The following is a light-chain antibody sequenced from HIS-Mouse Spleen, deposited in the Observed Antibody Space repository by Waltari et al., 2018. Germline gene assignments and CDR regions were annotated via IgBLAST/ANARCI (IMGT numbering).Light chain of an antibody. CDR1: SSNIGAGYA. Sequence: QSVLTQPPSVSGAPGQRVTISCTGSSSNIGAGYAVPWYQQLPGTAPKLLIYGNSNRPSGVPDRFSGSKSGTSASLAITGLQAEDEADYYCCSYAGSYTFEVVFGGGTKLTVL. J-gene: IGLJ2*01. V-gene: IGLV1-40*01. CDR2: GNS. CDR3: CSYAGSYTFEVV.